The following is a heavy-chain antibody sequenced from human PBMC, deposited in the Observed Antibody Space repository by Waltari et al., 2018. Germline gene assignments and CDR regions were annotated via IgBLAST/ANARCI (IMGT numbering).Heavy chain of an antibody. CDR2: IWYDGSAT. Sequence: QVQVVESGGGVVQPGTSLRLSCETSGFMFSSPGMHWVRPAPGRGLEWVGVIWYDGSATFDADSVRGRFTISRDNAKNTLYLQMNTLTAEDAGMYYCARDRSFWSGYHAMDVWGQGTSVTVSS. J-gene: IGHJ6*02. CDR1: GFMFSSPG. CDR3: ARDRSFWSGYHAMDV. D-gene: IGHD3-3*01. V-gene: IGHV3-33*01.